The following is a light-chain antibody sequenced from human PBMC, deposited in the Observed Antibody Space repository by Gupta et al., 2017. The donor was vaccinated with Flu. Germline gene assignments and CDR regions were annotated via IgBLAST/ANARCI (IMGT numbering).Light chain of an antibody. CDR2: NTN. Sequence: VFSQQPSFSVSPGVTVTLTCGFSSGSVSTSYYPSWYQQTPGQAPRTLIYNTNTLSSGVPDRFSGSSLGNKAALTITGAQADDESDDYCVLYMGSGSWVFGGGTKLTVL. V-gene: IGLV8-61*01. CDR3: VLYMGSGSWV. CDR1: SGSVSTSYY. J-gene: IGLJ3*02.